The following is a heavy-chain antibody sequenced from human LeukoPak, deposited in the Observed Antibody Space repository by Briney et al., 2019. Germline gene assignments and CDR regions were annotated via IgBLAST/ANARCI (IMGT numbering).Heavy chain of an antibody. CDR1: GGSISSSDW. CDR2: IYHSGST. Sequence: SGTLSLTCAVSGGSISSSDWWSWVRQPPGKGLEWIGQIYHSGSTNYNPSLKSRVTISVDTSKNQFSLKLSSVTAADTAVYYCARVGPLESSQHYDFWSGSNSGYYYYYVDVWGKGTTVTVSS. V-gene: IGHV4-4*02. D-gene: IGHD3-3*01. J-gene: IGHJ6*03. CDR3: ARVGPLESSQHYDFWSGSNSGYYYYYVDV.